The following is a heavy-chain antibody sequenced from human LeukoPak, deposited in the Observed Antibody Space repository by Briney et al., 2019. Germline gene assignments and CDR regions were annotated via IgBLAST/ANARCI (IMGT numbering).Heavy chain of an antibody. CDR1: GFTFSTYA. Sequence: GGSLRLSCAASGFTFSTYAMHWVRQAPGKGLEWVAVISYDGSNKYYADSVKGRFTISRDNSKNTLYLQMNSLRAEDTAVYYCAKSYYSSGSYYDFDYWGQGTLVTVSS. V-gene: IGHV3-30*04. CDR3: AKSYYSSGSYYDFDY. J-gene: IGHJ4*02. CDR2: ISYDGSNK. D-gene: IGHD3-10*01.